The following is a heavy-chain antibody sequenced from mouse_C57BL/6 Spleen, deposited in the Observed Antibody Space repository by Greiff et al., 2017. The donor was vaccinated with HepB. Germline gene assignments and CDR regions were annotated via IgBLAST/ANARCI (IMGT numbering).Heavy chain of an antibody. CDR1: GYAFTNYL. V-gene: IGHV1-54*01. J-gene: IGHJ1*03. Sequence: VKLQESGAELVRPGTSVKVSCKASGYAFTNYLIEWVKQRPGQGLEWIGVINPGSGGTNYNEKFKGKATLTADKSSSTAYMQLSSLTSEDSAVYFCARGGSNYGGWYFDVWSTGTTVTVSS. CDR2: INPGSGGT. D-gene: IGHD2-5*01. CDR3: ARGGSNYGGWYFDV.